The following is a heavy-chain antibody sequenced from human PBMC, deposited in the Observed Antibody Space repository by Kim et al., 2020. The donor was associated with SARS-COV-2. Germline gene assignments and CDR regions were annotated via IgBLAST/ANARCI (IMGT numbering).Heavy chain of an antibody. CDR2: TI. Sequence: TIYYADSVQGRLPISRDNAKNSLYLQMNSLRAEDTAVYYCASLIVVVPSFWGQGTLVTVSS. J-gene: IGHJ4*02. CDR3: ASLIVVVPSF. V-gene: IGHV3-48*03. D-gene: IGHD2-2*01.